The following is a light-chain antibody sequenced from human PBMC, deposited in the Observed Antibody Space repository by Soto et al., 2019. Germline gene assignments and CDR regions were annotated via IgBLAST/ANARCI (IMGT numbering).Light chain of an antibody. Sequence: EIVLTQSPATLSLSPGERATLSCRASQSVSSYLAWYQQKPGQAPRLLIYVASNRATGIPARFSGSGSGTDFTLTISSLEPEDFAVYYCQQRSNGFGQGTRLEIK. CDR2: VAS. V-gene: IGKV3-11*01. CDR3: QQRSNG. CDR1: QSVSSY. J-gene: IGKJ5*01.